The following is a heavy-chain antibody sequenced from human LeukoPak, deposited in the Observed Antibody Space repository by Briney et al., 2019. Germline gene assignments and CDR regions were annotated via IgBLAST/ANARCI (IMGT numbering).Heavy chain of an antibody. J-gene: IGHJ6*02. Sequence: GGSLRLSCAASGFTFSSFAISWVRQAPGKGLESVSLISGAGGSTYYADSVKGRFTISRDNSKNTLYLQMNSLRAEDTAVYYCAKDTYYYDSSGYGMDVWGQGTTVTVSS. D-gene: IGHD3-22*01. CDR2: ISGAGGST. V-gene: IGHV3-23*01. CDR1: GFTFSSFA. CDR3: AKDTYYYDSSGYGMDV.